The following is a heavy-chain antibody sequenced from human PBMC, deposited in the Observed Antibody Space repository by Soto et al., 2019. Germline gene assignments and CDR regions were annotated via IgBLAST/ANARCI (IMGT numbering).Heavy chain of an antibody. CDR3: ARDRGNYARYYYYYYYMDV. CDR2: ISSSSSYI. Sequence: GGSLRLSCAASGFTFSSYSMNWVRQAPGKGLEWVSSISSSSSYIYYADSVKGRFTISRDNAKNSLYLQMNSLRAEDTAVYYCARDRGNYARYYYYYYYMDVWGKGTTVTVSS. J-gene: IGHJ6*03. CDR1: GFTFSSYS. V-gene: IGHV3-21*01. D-gene: IGHD1-7*01.